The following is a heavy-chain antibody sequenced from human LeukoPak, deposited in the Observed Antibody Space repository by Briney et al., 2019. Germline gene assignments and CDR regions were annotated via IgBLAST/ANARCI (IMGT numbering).Heavy chain of an antibody. D-gene: IGHD6-19*01. CDR1: GFTFSSYW. CDR3: ASDGHSTGSFDY. Sequence: GGSLRLSCAASGFTFSSYWMNWVRQAPGKGLEWVANIKQDGSVIYYVDSVKGRFTISRDNAKNSLYLQMNTLRAEDTAVYYCASDGHSTGSFDYWGQGTLVSVSS. CDR2: IKQDGSVI. J-gene: IGHJ4*02. V-gene: IGHV3-7*05.